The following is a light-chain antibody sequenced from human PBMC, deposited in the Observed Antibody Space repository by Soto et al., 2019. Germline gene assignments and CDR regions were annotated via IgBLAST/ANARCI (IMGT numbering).Light chain of an antibody. CDR3: SSYAGSNNWRV. Sequence: QSVLTQPPSASGSPGQSVTISCTGTSSDVGGYNYVSWYQQHPGKAPKLMIYEVSKRPSGVPDRFSGSKPGNTASLTVSGLQAEDEADYYCSSYAGSNNWRVFGGGTKLSVL. J-gene: IGLJ3*02. V-gene: IGLV2-8*01. CDR1: SSDVGGYNY. CDR2: EVS.